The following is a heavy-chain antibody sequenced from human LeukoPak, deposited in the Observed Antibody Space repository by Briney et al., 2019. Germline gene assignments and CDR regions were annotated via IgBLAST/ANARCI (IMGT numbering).Heavy chain of an antibody. J-gene: IGHJ6*02. Sequence: GGSLRLSCAASGFTFSSYSMSWVRQAPGKGPEWVSGIGNSGDRTFYADSVKGRFTISRDNSKNTLYLQMNSLRVEDTALYYCAKGGVWGQGIAVTVSS. CDR2: IGNSGDRT. CDR3: AKGGV. CDR1: GFTFSSYS. V-gene: IGHV3-23*01.